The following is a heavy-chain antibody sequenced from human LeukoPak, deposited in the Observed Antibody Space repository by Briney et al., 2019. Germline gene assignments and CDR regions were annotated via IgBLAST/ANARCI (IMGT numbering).Heavy chain of an antibody. V-gene: IGHV3-48*01. CDR2: ISSSSSTI. CDR3: ARDLGYFDWFVV. D-gene: IGHD3-9*01. Sequence: GGSLRLSCAASGFTFSSYSMNWVRQAPGKGLEWVSYISSSSSTIYYADSVKGRFTISRDNAKNSLYLQMNSLRAEDTAVYYCARDLGYFDWFVVWGQGILVTVSS. J-gene: IGHJ5*02. CDR1: GFTFSSYS.